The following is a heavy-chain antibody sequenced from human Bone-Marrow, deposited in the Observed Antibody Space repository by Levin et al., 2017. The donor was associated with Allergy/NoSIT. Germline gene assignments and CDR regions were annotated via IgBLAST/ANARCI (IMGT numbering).Heavy chain of an antibody. CDR1: GYTFSDFA. Sequence: ASVKVSCKASGYTFSDFAMNWVRQAPGQGLEWMGWINTHTGNPTYAQDFTGRFVFSLDTSVNTAYLQISSLKATDTAAYYCARDSHRGTGSDYWGQGTLVTVSS. CDR3: ARDSHRGTGSDY. V-gene: IGHV7-4-1*02. D-gene: IGHD1-1*01. J-gene: IGHJ4*02. CDR2: INTHTGNP.